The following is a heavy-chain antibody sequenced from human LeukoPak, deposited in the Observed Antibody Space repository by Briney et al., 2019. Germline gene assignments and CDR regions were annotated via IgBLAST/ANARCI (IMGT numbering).Heavy chain of an antibody. CDR2: MNPNSGST. D-gene: IGHD2-2*01. CDR1: GYTFTSYD. V-gene: IGHV1-8*01. CDR3: ARLVGCGSTNCYSPDNWFDP. Sequence: GASVKVSCKASGYTFTSYDINWVRQAPGQGLEWMGWMNPNSGSTDSAQKFQGRVTMTRNTSISTAYLELSGLGSEDTAVYHCARLVGCGSTNCYSPDNWFDPWGQGTLVIVSS. J-gene: IGHJ5*02.